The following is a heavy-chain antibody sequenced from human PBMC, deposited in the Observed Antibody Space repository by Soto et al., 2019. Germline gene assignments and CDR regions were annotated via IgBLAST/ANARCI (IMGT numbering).Heavy chain of an antibody. J-gene: IGHJ4*02. V-gene: IGHV1-2*02. CDR2: INPNSGGT. CDR1: GYTFTGYY. D-gene: IGHD5-12*01. Sequence: GASVKVSCKASGYTFTGYYMHWVRQAPGQGLEWMGWINPNSGGTNYAQKFQGRVTMTRDTSISTAYMELSRLRSDDTAVYYCARDWYGYSGYDYPPSFDYWGRGTLVTVSS. CDR3: ARDWYGYSGYDYPPSFDY.